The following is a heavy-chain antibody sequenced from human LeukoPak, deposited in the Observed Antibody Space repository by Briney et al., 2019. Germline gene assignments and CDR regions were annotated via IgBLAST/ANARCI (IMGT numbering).Heavy chain of an antibody. CDR2: IIPILGIA. J-gene: IGHJ4*02. D-gene: IGHD3-22*01. CDR1: GGTFSSYA. CDR3: ATDDSSGYYSTAPFDY. Sequence: SVKVSCKASGGTFSSYAIRWVRQALGQGLEWMGRIIPILGIANYAQKFQGRVTITADKSTSTAYMELSSLRSEDTAVYYCATDDSSGYYSTAPFDYWGQGTLVTVSS. V-gene: IGHV1-69*04.